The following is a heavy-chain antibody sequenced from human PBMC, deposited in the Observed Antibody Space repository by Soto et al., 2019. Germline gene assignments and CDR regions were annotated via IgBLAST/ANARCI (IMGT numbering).Heavy chain of an antibody. CDR1: GYSFTSYW. CDR3: VGLMVWAVDYYYCVMYV. D-gene: IGHD2-8*01. CDR2: IYPGDSDT. V-gene: IGHV5-51*01. Sequence: GGSLRVSCKGSGYSFTSYWIGWVRQMPGKGLEWMGIIYPGDSDTRYSPSFQGQVTISADKSISTAYLQWSSLKASDTAMYYCVGLMVWAVDYYYCVMYVWGQGTKVTVSS. J-gene: IGHJ6*02.